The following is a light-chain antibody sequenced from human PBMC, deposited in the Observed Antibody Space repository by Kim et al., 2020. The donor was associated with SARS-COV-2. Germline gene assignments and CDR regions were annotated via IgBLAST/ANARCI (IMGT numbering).Light chain of an antibody. V-gene: IGKV3-20*01. CDR3: QQYGTSPIP. Sequence: EIALTQSPGTLSLSPGERATLSCRASQSISNNYLAWYQQKPGQAPRLLIYGASSRATGIPDRFSGSGSGTDFTLTISRLEPEDFAVYYCQQYGTSPIPFGQGTRLEVK. CDR2: GAS. J-gene: IGKJ5*01. CDR1: QSISNNY.